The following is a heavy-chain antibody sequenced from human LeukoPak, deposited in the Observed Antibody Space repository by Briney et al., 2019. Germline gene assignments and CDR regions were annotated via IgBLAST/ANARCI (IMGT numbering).Heavy chain of an antibody. CDR2: INPNSGGT. D-gene: IGHD3-16*01. CDR1: GYTFSAYQ. CDR3: ARNYLGLAY. Sequence: ASVKVSCKASGYTFSAYQIYWVRQAPGQGLGWMGWINPNSGGTNYAQKFQGRVTMTRDTSISTTYMELNSLTSDDTAVYYCARNYLGLAYWGQGTLVTVSS. J-gene: IGHJ4*02. V-gene: IGHV1-2*02.